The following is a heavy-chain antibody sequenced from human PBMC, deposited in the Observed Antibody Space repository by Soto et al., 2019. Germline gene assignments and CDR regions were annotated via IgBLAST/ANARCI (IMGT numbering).Heavy chain of an antibody. Sequence: QVQLQESGPGLVKPSQTLSLTCTVSGGSISSGDYYWSWIRQPPGRGLEWIGYIYYSGSTYYNPSHRSRVTIQIDTHKHQVSPKLSSVTAADTAVYYCARVDWNYRPGDYWGQGTLVTVSS. J-gene: IGHJ4*02. CDR2: IYYSGST. V-gene: IGHV4-30-4*01. CDR1: GGSISSGDYY. CDR3: ARVDWNYRPGDY. D-gene: IGHD1-7*01.